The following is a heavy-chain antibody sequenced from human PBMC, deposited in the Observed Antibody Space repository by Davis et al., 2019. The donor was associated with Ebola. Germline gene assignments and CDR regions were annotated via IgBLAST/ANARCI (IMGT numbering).Heavy chain of an antibody. Sequence: MPSETLSLTCTVSGGSISSSSYYWGWIRQPPGKGLEWIGSIYYSGSTNYNPSLKSRVTISVDTSKNQFSLKLSSVTAADTAVYYCARFLAAAGTSWFDPWGQGTLVTVSS. CDR2: IYYSGST. J-gene: IGHJ5*02. CDR1: GGSISSSSYY. D-gene: IGHD6-13*01. V-gene: IGHV4-39*07. CDR3: ARFLAAAGTSWFDP.